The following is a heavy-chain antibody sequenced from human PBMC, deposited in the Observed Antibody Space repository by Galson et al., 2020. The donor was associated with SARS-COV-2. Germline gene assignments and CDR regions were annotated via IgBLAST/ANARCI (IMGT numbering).Heavy chain of an antibody. D-gene: IGHD3-10*01. CDR2: ISYDGSNK. CDR3: AKDLTAPVTLWFGELYSGGMDV. Sequence: GGSLRLSCAASGFTFSSYGMHWVRQAPGKGLEWVAVISYDGSNKYYADSVKGRFTISRDNSKNTLYLQMNSLRAEDTAVYYCAKDLTAPVTLWFGELYSGGMDVWGQGTTVTVSS. CDR1: GFTFSSYG. V-gene: IGHV3-30*18. J-gene: IGHJ6*02.